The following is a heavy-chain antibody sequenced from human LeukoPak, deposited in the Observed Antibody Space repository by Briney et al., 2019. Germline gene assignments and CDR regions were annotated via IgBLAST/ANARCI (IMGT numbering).Heavy chain of an antibody. CDR2: IYYSGST. CDR1: GGSISSYY. D-gene: IGHD1-1*01. Sequence: SETLSLTCTVSGGSISSYYWSWIRQPPGKGLEWIGYIYYSGSTNYNPSLKSRVTISVDTSKNQFSLKLSSVTAADTAVYYCARLDGNGDYFDYWGQGTLVTVSS. J-gene: IGHJ4*02. V-gene: IGHV4-59*08. CDR3: ARLDGNGDYFDY.